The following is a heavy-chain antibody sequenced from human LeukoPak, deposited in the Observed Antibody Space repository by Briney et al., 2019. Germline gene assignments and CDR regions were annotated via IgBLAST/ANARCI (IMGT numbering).Heavy chain of an antibody. Sequence: AASVKVSCKASGYTFTDYYMHWVRQAPGQGLEWMGWINPNSGGTSYAQKFQGRVTMTRDTSITTAYLELSRLRSDDTAVYYCARESQRGNFDWLLGGVGYWGQGTLVTVSS. J-gene: IGHJ4*02. D-gene: IGHD3-9*01. CDR1: GYTFTDYY. CDR3: ARESQRGNFDWLLGGVGY. CDR2: INPNSGGT. V-gene: IGHV1-2*02.